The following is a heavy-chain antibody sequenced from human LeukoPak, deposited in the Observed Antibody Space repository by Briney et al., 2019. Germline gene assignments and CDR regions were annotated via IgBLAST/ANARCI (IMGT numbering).Heavy chain of an antibody. J-gene: IGHJ3*02. CDR2: ICNDGSST. CDR1: GITFSNAW. CDR3: ARDKYGGNSNAFDI. V-gene: IGHV3-74*01. D-gene: IGHD4-23*01. Sequence: PGGSLRLSCAVSGITFSNAWMHWVRQAPGKGLVWVSRICNDGSSTTYADYVKGRFTISRDNAKNTLYLQMNSLRAEDTAVYYCARDKYGGNSNAFDIWGQGTLVSVSS.